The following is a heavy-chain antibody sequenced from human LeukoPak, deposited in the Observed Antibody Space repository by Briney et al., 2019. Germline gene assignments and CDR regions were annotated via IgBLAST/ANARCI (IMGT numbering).Heavy chain of an antibody. D-gene: IGHD3-10*01. V-gene: IGHV3-23*01. CDR3: AKANEFYYYYYMDV. CDR2: ISGSGGST. J-gene: IGHJ6*03. Sequence: GSLRLSCAASGFTFSSHAMSWVRQAPGKGLEWVSAISGSGGSTYYADSVKGRFTISRDNSKNTLYLQMNSLRAEDTAVYYCAKANEFYYYYYMDVWGKGTTVTVSS. CDR1: GFTFSSHA.